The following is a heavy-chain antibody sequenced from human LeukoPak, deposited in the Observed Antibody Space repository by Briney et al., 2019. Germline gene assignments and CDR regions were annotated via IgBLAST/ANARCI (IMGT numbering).Heavy chain of an antibody. Sequence: TASETLSLTCTVSGGSISSYYWSWIRQPPGKGLEWIGYIYYSGSTNYNPSLKSRVTISVDTSKNQFSLKLSSVTAADTAVYYCARATMVRGVDYWGQGTLVTVSS. CDR1: GGSISSYY. D-gene: IGHD3-10*01. CDR2: IYYSGST. V-gene: IGHV4-59*01. CDR3: ARATMVRGVDY. J-gene: IGHJ4*02.